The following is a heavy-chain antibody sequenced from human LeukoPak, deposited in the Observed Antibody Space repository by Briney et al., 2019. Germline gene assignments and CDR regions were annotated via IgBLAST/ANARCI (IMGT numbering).Heavy chain of an antibody. D-gene: IGHD3-16*01. CDR1: GFTFSSYS. V-gene: IGHV3-21*01. J-gene: IGHJ6*03. CDR3: ARDRDAYSSGYMDV. CDR2: ISSSSSYI. Sequence: GGSLRLSCAASGFTFSSYSMNWVRQAPGKGLEWVSSISSSSSYIYYADSVKGRFTISRDNAKNSLYLQMNSLRAEDTAVYYCARDRDAYSSGYMDVWGKGTTVTVSS.